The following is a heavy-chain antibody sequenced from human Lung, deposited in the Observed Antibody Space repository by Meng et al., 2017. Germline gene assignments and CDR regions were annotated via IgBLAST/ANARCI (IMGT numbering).Heavy chain of an antibody. CDR2: SDAKSGDT. D-gene: IGHD6-13*01. CDR1: GYTVPDYW. CDR3: ATDEDSSAAGKLFGYY. J-gene: IGHJ4*02. V-gene: IGHV1-2*06. Sequence: VPLVRSVAEVEKPGAAVKIYCTPSGYTVPDYWLHCVRRAPGQGLEWMGRSDAKSGDTHYAQRFQGRVTMNGETSISTDYIELSGLRSDDTAMYYCATDEDSSAAGKLFGYYWGQGTLVTVSS.